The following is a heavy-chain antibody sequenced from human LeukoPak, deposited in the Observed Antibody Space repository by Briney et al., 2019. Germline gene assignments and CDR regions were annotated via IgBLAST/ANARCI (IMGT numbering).Heavy chain of an antibody. V-gene: IGHV1-24*01. CDR1: GYTLTELS. CDR3: ATTDPLQYFDLEGAFDI. D-gene: IGHD3-9*01. CDR2: FDPEDGET. J-gene: IGHJ3*02. Sequence: ASVKVSCKVSGYTLTELSIHWVRQPPGKGLAWMGGFDPEDGETSYARKFQGQVTVTEDTSTDTAYMELSSLRSEDTAVYYCATTDPLQYFDLEGAFDIWGQGTMVTVSS.